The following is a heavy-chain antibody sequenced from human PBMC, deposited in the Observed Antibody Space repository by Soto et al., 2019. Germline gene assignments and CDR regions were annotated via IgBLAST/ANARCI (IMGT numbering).Heavy chain of an antibody. Sequence: QVQLVQSGAEVKKPGASVKVSCKASGYTFSTYGFSWVRQAPGQGLEWMGWIGADNGDTNYAQNFQGRVTRTTDTATTTSYMGLRGLTSDDAAVYVWAGDWKGAEGFEPWGEGTRVTVSS. CDR1: GYTFSTYG. D-gene: IGHD1-1*01. CDR2: IGADNGDT. V-gene: IGHV1-18*01. CDR3: AGDWKGAEGFEP. J-gene: IGHJ5*02.